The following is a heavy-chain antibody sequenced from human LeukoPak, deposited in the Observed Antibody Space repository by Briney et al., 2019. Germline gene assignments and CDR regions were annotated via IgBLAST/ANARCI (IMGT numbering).Heavy chain of an antibody. V-gene: IGHV1-8*01. CDR3: ARDLETRSSSWSFDY. J-gene: IGHJ4*02. D-gene: IGHD6-13*01. Sequence: GASVKVSCKASGYTFTSYDINWVRQATGQGLEWTGWMNPNSGNTGYAQKFQGRVTMTTDTSTSTAYMELRSLRSDDTAVYYCARDLETRSSSWSFDYWGQGTLVTVSS. CDR1: GYTFTSYD. CDR2: MNPNSGNT.